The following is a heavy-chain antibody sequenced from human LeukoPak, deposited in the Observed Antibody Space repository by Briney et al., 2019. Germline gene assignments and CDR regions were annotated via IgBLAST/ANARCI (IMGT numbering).Heavy chain of an antibody. CDR3: ARAWFGELLYRPNWFDP. Sequence: PSETLSLTCTVSGGSISSSSYYWGWIRQPPGKGLEWIGSIYYSGSTYYNPSLKSRVTISVDTSKNQFSLKLSSVTAADTAVYYCARAWFGELLYRPNWFDPWGQGTLVTVSS. CDR2: IYYSGST. D-gene: IGHD3-10*01. J-gene: IGHJ5*02. V-gene: IGHV4-39*07. CDR1: GGSISSSSYY.